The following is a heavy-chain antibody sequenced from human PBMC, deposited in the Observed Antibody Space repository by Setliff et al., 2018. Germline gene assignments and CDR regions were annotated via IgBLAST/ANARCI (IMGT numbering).Heavy chain of an antibody. CDR2: ISYDGTNK. J-gene: IGHJ4*02. V-gene: IGHV3-30*04. Sequence: PGGSLRLSCAASGFTFSNYDIHWVRQAPGKGLEWVAVISYDGTNKYYADSVKGRFTISRDNSKNTLYLQMNSLRVEDTAVYYCARARGYSYGPFDYWGQGTLVTVSS. D-gene: IGHD5-18*01. CDR3: ARARGYSYGPFDY. CDR1: GFTFSNYD.